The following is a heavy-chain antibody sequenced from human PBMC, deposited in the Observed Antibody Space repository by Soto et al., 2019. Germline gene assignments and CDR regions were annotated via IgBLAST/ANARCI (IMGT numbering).Heavy chain of an antibody. V-gene: IGHV3-30*18. CDR2: ISYDGSNK. J-gene: IGHJ3*02. Sequence: QVQLVESGGGVVQPGRSLRLSCAASGFTFSSYGMHWVRQAPGKGLEWVAVISYDGSNKYYADSVKGRFTISRDNSKNTLYRQMNGLRAEDTVVYYCAKDKARDILGPGGGFDIWGQGTMVNVSS. CDR3: AKDKARDILGPGGGFDI. D-gene: IGHD3-9*01. CDR1: GFTFSSYG.